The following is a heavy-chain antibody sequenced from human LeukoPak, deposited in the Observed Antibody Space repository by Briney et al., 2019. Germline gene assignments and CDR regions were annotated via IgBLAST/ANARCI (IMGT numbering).Heavy chain of an antibody. CDR3: ASPSPHPGYYYDSRALDY. V-gene: IGHV1-69*04. Sequence: SVKVACKASGGTFSSYAISWVRQAPGQGLEWMGRIIPILGIANYAQKFQGRVTITADKSTSTAYMELSSLRSEDTAVYYCASPSPHPGYYYDSRALDYWGQGTLVTVSS. J-gene: IGHJ4*02. D-gene: IGHD3-22*01. CDR1: GGTFSSYA. CDR2: IIPILGIA.